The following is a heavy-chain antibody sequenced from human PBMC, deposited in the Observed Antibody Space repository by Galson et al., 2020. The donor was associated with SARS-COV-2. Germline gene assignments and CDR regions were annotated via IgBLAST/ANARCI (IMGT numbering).Heavy chain of an antibody. CDR1: GFTFSSYE. CDR2: ISSSGSTI. V-gene: IGHV3-48*03. D-gene: IGHD3-9*01. CDR3: ARYTYYDILTGYFYYYGMDV. Sequence: GGSLRLSCAASGFTFSSYEMNWVRQAPGKGLEWVSYISSSGSTIYYADSVKGRFTISRDNAKNSLYLQMNSLRAEDTAVYYCARYTYYDILTGYFYYYGMDVWGQGTTVTVSS. J-gene: IGHJ6*02.